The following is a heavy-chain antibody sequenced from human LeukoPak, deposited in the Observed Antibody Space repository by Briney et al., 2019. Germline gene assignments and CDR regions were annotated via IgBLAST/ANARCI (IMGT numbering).Heavy chain of an antibody. J-gene: IGHJ4*02. CDR3: ARNREQQLNSPFDY. D-gene: IGHD6-13*01. V-gene: IGHV3-33*01. CDR2: IWYDGSYK. CDR1: GFTFSSYG. Sequence: PGGSLGLSCAASGFTFSSYGIHWVRQAPGKGLEWVAVIWYDGSYKYYADSVKGRFTISRDNSKNTLYLQMNSLRAEDTAVYYCARNREQQLNSPFDYWGQGTLVTVSS.